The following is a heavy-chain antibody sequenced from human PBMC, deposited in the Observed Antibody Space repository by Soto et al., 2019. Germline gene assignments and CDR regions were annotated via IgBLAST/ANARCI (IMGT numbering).Heavy chain of an antibody. CDR2: ISHLEST. D-gene: IGHD5-12*01. Sequence: SETLSLTCTVSGASISYGGFSWSWIRQSPGKGLEWIGYISHLESTYFHPSFKSRLTMSIDRTRNQFSLKLSSVTAADMAVYYCARGGGYDSFDYWGQGGLVTVSS. CDR3: ARGGGYDSFDY. J-gene: IGHJ4*02. V-gene: IGHV4-30-2*06. CDR1: GASISYGGFS.